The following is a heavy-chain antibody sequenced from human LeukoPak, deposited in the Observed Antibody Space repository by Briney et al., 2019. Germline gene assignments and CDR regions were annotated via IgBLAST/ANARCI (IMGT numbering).Heavy chain of an antibody. CDR1: GFTFSSYW. Sequence: GGSLRLSCAASGFTFSSYWMSWVRQASGKGLEWVANIKQDGSEKYYVDSVKGRFTISRDNAKNSLYLQMNSLRAEDTAVYYCARRQYYYDSSGYYWGQGTLVTVSS. CDR3: ARRQYYYDSSGYY. CDR2: IKQDGSEK. J-gene: IGHJ4*02. D-gene: IGHD3-22*01. V-gene: IGHV3-7*01.